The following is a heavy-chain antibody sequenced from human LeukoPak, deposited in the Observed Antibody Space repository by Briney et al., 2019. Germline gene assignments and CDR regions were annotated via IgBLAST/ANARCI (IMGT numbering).Heavy chain of an antibody. V-gene: IGHV4-39*01. CDR2: IRYSGST. CDR3: ARPSNRGRITMIVYDY. CDR1: GASISNSFYY. J-gene: IGHJ4*02. D-gene: IGHD3-22*01. Sequence: KTSETLSLTCTVSGASISNSFYYWGWIRQPPGTGLEWIGHIRYSGSTYHNPSLKSRVTISVDTSKNQFSLKLSSVTAADTAVYYCARPSNRGRITMIVYDYWGQGTLVTVSS.